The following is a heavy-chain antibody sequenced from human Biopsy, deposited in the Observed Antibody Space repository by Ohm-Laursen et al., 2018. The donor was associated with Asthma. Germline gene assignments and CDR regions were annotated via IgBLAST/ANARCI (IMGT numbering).Heavy chain of an antibody. V-gene: IGHV4-30-2*01. CDR2: IYHSGST. Sequence: TLSLTCAVSGGSISSGGYSWSRHRQAPGKGLEWIGYIYHSGSTYYNPSLKSRVTISVDRSKNQFSLKLSSVTAADTAVYYCARVKDGYNFDYWGQGTVVTVSS. D-gene: IGHD5-24*01. CDR3: ARVKDGYNFDY. CDR1: GGSISSGGYS. J-gene: IGHJ4*02.